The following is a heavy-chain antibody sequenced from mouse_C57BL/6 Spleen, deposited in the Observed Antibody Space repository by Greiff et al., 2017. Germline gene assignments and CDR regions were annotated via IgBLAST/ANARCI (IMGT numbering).Heavy chain of an antibody. V-gene: IGHV1-80*01. D-gene: IGHD4-1*01. CDR1: GYAFRSYW. CDR3: ARLTGRDWYFDV. CDR2: IYPGDGDT. J-gene: IGHJ1*03. Sequence: QVQLKESGAELVKPGASVKISCKASGYAFRSYWMNWVKQRPGKGLEWIGQIYPGDGDTNYNGKFKGKATLTADKSSSTAYMQLSSLTSEDSAVYFCARLTGRDWYFDVWGTGTTVTVSS.